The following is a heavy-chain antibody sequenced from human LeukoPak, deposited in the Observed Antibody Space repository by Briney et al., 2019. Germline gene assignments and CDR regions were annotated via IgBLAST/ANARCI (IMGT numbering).Heavy chain of an antibody. J-gene: IGHJ5*02. CDR3: ARGWTAALNWFDP. V-gene: IGHV4-39*07. CDR2: IYYSGST. Sequence: SETLSLTCTVSGGSISSSSYYWGWIRQPPGKGLEWIGSIYYSGSTYYNPSLKSRVTISVDTSKNQFSLKLSSVTAADTAVYYCARGWTAALNWFDPWGQGTLVTVSS. D-gene: IGHD3/OR15-3a*01. CDR1: GGSISSSSYY.